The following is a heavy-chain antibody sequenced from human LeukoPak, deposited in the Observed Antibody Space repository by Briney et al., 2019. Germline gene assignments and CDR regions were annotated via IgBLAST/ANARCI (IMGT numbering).Heavy chain of an antibody. D-gene: IGHD6-6*01. J-gene: IGHJ4*02. V-gene: IGHV3-20*01. CDR3: ARSGDSSAFDS. CDR2: INWNGCVT. Sequence: PGGSLRLSSAASGLTFDNYGMSWVRQAPGKGLEWVSGINWNGCVTIYADSVKGRFNISRDNDKKSLYLQMNSLRAEDTALYDCARSGDSSAFDSWGQGTLVTVSS. CDR1: GLTFDNYG.